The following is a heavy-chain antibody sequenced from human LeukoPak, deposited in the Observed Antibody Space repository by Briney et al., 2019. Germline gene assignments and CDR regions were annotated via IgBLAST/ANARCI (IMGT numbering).Heavy chain of an antibody. V-gene: IGHV1-69*05. CDR2: IIPIFGTA. CDR3: ARGDVVVPAATSGGWFDP. D-gene: IGHD2-2*01. J-gene: IGHJ5*02. Sequence: SVKVSCKASGGTFSSYAISWVRQAPGQGLEWMGGIIPIFGTANYAQKFQGRVTITTDESTSTAYMELSSLRSEDTAVYYCARGDVVVPAATSGGWFDPWGQGTLVTVSS. CDR1: GGTFSSYA.